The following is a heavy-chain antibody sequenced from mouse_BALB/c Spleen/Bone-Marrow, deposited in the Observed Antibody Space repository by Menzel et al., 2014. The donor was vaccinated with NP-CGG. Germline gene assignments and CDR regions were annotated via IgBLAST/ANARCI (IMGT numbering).Heavy chain of an antibody. CDR1: GFTFSDYG. Sequence: EVQLQESGGGLVQPGGSRKLSCAASGFTFSDYGMAWVRQAPGKGPEWVAFISNLAYSIYYADTVTGRFTISRENAKNTLYLEISSLRSEDSAMYYCARAGYDGYPWYFDVWGAGTTVTVSS. V-gene: IGHV5-15*02. CDR2: ISNLAYSI. CDR3: ARAGYDGYPWYFDV. D-gene: IGHD2-3*01. J-gene: IGHJ1*01.